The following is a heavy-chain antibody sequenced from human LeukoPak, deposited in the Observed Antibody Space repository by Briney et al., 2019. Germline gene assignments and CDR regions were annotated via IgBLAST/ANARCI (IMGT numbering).Heavy chain of an antibody. J-gene: IGHJ4*02. CDR1: GGSISSYY. Sequence: PSETLSLTCTVSGGSISSYYWSWIRQPPGKGLEWIGNIYYSGSTNYNPSLKSRVTISVDTSKNQFSLKLSSVTAADTAVYYCASMVRGAALDYWGQGTLVTVSS. CDR2: IYYSGST. V-gene: IGHV4-59*08. D-gene: IGHD3-10*01. CDR3: ASMVRGAALDY.